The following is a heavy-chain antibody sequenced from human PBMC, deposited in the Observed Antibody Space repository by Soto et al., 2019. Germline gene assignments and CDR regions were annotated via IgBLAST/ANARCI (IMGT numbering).Heavy chain of an antibody. J-gene: IGHJ4*02. D-gene: IGHD6-19*01. V-gene: IGHV1-18*01. CDR1: GYAFASYG. CDR2: ISAYTGRT. Sequence: QAQLVQSGAEVKKPGASVTVSCKASGYAFASYGVTWVRQAPGQGLEWMGWISAYTGRTDTLQKFQDRFTMTTDTXTXTASSELRNPTSDDTAIYYCARDHRTYGSGWYELDYWGQGTLVTVSS. CDR3: ARDHRTYGSGWYELDY.